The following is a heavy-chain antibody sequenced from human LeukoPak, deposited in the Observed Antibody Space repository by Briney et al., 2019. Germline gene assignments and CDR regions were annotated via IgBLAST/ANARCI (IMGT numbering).Heavy chain of an antibody. CDR1: GGSISSYY. CDR2: IYTSGST. V-gene: IGHV4-4*07. Sequence: PSETLFLTCTVSGGSISSYYWSWIRQPAGKGLEWIGRIYTSGSTNYNPSLKSRVTMSVDTSKNQFSLKLSSVTAADTAVYYCARDGRIADIYYYYYGMDVWGQGTTVTVSS. CDR3: ARDGRIADIYYYYYGMDV. D-gene: IGHD6-13*01. J-gene: IGHJ6*02.